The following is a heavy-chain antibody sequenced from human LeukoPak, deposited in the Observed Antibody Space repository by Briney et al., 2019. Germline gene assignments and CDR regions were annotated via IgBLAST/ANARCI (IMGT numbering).Heavy chain of an antibody. CDR1: GGSISRGGYS. CDR2: IYHSGST. J-gene: IGHJ5*02. CDR3: ARDVMVRGVISWFDP. Sequence: SETLSLTCAVSGGSISRGGYSWSWIRQPPGKGLEWIGYIYHSGSTYYNPSLKSRVTISVDRSKNQFSLKLSSVTAADTAVYYCARDVMVRGVISWFDPWGQGTLVTVSS. V-gene: IGHV4-30-2*01. D-gene: IGHD3-10*01.